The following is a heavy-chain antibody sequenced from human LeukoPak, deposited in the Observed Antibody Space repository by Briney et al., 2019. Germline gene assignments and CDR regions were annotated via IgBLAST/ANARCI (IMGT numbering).Heavy chain of an antibody. CDR3: ARGYCSGGSCYSGQYWFDP. Sequence: SSETLSLTCTVSGGSVSSGSYYSSWIRQPPGKGLEWIGFIYYSGSTNYNPSLKSRVTISVDTSKTQFSLKLSSVTAADTAVYYCARGYCSGGSCYSGQYWFDPWGQGTLVTVSS. CDR1: GGSVSSGSYY. V-gene: IGHV4-61*01. J-gene: IGHJ5*02. D-gene: IGHD2-15*01. CDR2: IYYSGST.